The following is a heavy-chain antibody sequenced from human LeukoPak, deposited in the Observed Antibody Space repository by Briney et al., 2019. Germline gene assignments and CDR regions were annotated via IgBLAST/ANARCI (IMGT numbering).Heavy chain of an antibody. V-gene: IGHV3-23*01. D-gene: IGHD3-22*01. CDR3: ARGALSITMIVVVMDQDAFDI. CDR1: GFTFSSYA. CDR2: ISGSGGST. Sequence: SGGSLRLSCAASGFTFSSYAMSWVRQAPGKGLEWVSAISGSGGSTYYADSVKGRFTISRDNSKNTLYLQMNSLRAEDTAVYYCARGALSITMIVVVMDQDAFDIWGQGTMVTVSS. J-gene: IGHJ3*02.